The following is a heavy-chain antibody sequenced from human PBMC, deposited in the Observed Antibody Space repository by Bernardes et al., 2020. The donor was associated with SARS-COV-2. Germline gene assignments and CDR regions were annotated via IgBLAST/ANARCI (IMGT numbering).Heavy chain of an antibody. CDR3: ARHMPPNYTNRPNGAFDI. V-gene: IGHV5-51*01. Sequence: GESLKISCKGSGYTFSNYWIGWVRQMPGQGLEWMGIIYPSDSDVRYSPSFQGQVTISVDKSINTAYLQWTSLKASDSAMYYCARHMPPNYTNRPNGAFDIWAQGTMVTVSS. J-gene: IGHJ3*02. CDR2: IYPSDSDV. D-gene: IGHD2-8*01. CDR1: GYTFSNYW.